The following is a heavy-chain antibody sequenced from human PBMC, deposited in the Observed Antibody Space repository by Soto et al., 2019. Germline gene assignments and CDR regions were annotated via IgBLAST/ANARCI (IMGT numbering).Heavy chain of an antibody. CDR2: IGTAGDT. V-gene: IGHV3-13*01. CDR3: ARAGQGASCSGGSCYLGASDI. CDR1: GFNFSSYD. Sequence: EVQLVESGGGLVQPGGSLRLSCEASGFNFSSYDMHWVRQATGKGLEWVSVIGTAGDTFYTGSVKGRFTISRENGKNSLYLQMNSLRAGDTAVYYCARAGQGASCSGGSCYLGASDIWGQGIMVTVSS. D-gene: IGHD2-15*01. J-gene: IGHJ3*02.